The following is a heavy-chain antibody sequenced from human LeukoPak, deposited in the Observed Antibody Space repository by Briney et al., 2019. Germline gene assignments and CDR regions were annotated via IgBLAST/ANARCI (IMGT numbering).Heavy chain of an antibody. CDR2: ISSSSSSM. J-gene: IGHJ3*02. CDR3: ALGLRYCSSTSCYPYAFDI. CDR1: GFTFSSYS. V-gene: IGHV3-48*01. D-gene: IGHD2-2*01. Sequence: GGSLRLSCAASGFTFSSYSINWVRQAPGKGLEWVSYISSSSSSMYYADSVKGRFTISRDNSKNTLYVQMNSLRAADTAVYYCALGLRYCSSTSCYPYAFDIWGQGTMVTVSS.